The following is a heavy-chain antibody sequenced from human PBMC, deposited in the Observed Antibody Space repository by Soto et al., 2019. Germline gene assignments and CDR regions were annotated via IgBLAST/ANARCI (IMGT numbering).Heavy chain of an antibody. D-gene: IGHD3-3*02. J-gene: IGHJ5*02. CDR2: ADSSGVYT. Sequence: EVHLMESGGNLVQPGGSLRLSCVASGFNFGGFGMYWFRQAPGKGLEFVSAADSSGVYTYYEDSVKGRFTISRDNSKKTFFLKMDNMKIEDMVIYYWAGSLAGIGLKRLDPWGQGPLVTVSS. CDR1: GFNFGGFG. CDR3: AGSLAGIGLKRLDP. V-gene: IGHV3-64*07.